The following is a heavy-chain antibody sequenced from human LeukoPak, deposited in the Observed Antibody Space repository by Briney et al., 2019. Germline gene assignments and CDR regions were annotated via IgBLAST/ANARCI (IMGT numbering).Heavy chain of an antibody. CDR3: ARRGYSQYYFDY. J-gene: IGHJ4*02. CDR1: GYSFPIYW. CDR2: IYSGDSDT. Sequence: GESLKISCKGSGYSFPIYWIAWVRQMPGKGLEWMGIIYSGDSDTRYSPSFQGQVTISVDKSINTAYLQWSSLKASDTAMYYCARRGYSQYYFDYWGQGTLVTVSS. D-gene: IGHD1-1*01. V-gene: IGHV5-51*01.